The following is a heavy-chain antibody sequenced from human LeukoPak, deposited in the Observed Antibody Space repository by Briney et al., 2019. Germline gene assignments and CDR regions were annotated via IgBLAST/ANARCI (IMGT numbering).Heavy chain of an antibody. V-gene: IGHV3-30-3*01. CDR3: ARDPPSDSSSWGNYFDY. Sequence: GRSLRLSCAASGFTFSSYAMHWVRQAPGKGLEWVAVISYDGSNKYYADSVKGRFTISRDNSKNTLYLQMNSLRAEDTAVYYCARDPPSDSSSWGNYFDYWGQGTLVTVSS. CDR2: ISYDGSNK. CDR1: GFTFSSYA. D-gene: IGHD6-13*01. J-gene: IGHJ4*02.